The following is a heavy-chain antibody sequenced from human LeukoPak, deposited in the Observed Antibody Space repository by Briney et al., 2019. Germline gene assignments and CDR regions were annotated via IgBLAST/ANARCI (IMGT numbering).Heavy chain of an antibody. CDR3: ASGSYMDS. CDR1: GIRFSNYW. CDR2: INQDGSEK. D-gene: IGHD1-26*01. Sequence: PGGSLRLSCAASGIRFSNYWMSWVRQAPGKGLEWVANINQDGSEKYYVDSVKGRFTISRDNAKNSLYLQMNSLRADDTAVYYCASGSYMDSWGQGTLVTVSS. V-gene: IGHV3-7*01. J-gene: IGHJ4*02.